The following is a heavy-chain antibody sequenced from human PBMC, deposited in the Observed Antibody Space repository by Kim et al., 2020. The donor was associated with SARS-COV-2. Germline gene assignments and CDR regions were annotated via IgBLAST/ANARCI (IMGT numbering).Heavy chain of an antibody. CDR3: ARVGIYYYYGMDV. CDR1: GFTFSSYS. J-gene: IGHJ6*02. V-gene: IGHV3-21*01. CDR2: ISSSSSYI. Sequence: GGSLRLSCAASGFTFSSYSMNWVRQAPGKGLEWVSSISSSSSYIYYADSVKGRFTISRDNAKNSLYPQMNSLRAEDTAVYYCARVGIYYYYGMDVWGQGTTVTVSS. D-gene: IGHD1-26*01.